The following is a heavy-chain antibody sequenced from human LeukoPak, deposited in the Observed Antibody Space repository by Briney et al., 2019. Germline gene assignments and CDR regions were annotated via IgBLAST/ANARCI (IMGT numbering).Heavy chain of an antibody. CDR1: GYTFTSYD. CDR2: MNPNSGNT. Sequence: ASVTVSCKASGYTFTSYDINWVRQATGQGLEWMGWMNPNSGNTGYAQKFQGRVTMTRNTSISTAYMELSSLRSEDTAVYYCARGRIGGAEFDYWGQGTLVTVSS. J-gene: IGHJ4*02. D-gene: IGHD1-26*01. CDR3: ARGRIGGAEFDY. V-gene: IGHV1-8*01.